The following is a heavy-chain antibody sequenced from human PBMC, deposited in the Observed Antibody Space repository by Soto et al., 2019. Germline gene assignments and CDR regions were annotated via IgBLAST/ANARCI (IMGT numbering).Heavy chain of an antibody. CDR2: ISGSDGRT. CDR1: GFTFSSYA. D-gene: IGHD6-19*01. J-gene: IGHJ3*02. Sequence: GGSLRLSCAVSGFTFSSYAMNWVRQAPGKGLEWVSSISGSDGRTYYADSVRGRFTISRDNSKNTLYLQMNSLRAEDTAVYYCAKDLAAQQWLIRGGRAFDIWGQGTMVTVSS. CDR3: AKDLAAQQWLIRGGRAFDI. V-gene: IGHV3-23*01.